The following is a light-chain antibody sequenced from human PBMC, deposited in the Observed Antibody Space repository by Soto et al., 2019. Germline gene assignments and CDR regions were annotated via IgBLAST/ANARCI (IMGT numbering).Light chain of an antibody. Sequence: QPVLTQSPSASASLGASVKLTCTLSSGHSSYAIAWHQQQPEKGPRYLMKLNSDGSHSKGDGIPGRFSGSSSGAERYLTISSLQYEDEADYYCQTWGTGIQVFGGGTKLTVL. J-gene: IGLJ2*01. CDR2: LNSDGSH. CDR3: QTWGTGIQV. CDR1: SGHSSYA. V-gene: IGLV4-69*01.